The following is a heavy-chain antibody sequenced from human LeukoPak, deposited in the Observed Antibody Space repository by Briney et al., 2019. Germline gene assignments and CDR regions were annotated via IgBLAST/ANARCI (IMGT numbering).Heavy chain of an antibody. CDR3: ARQIRGYSYGYGYFDY. J-gene: IGHJ4*02. V-gene: IGHV3-20*04. Sequence: PGGSLRLSCAASGFTFDDYGMSWVRQAPGKGLEWVSGINWNGGSTGYADSVEGRFTISRDNAKNSLYLQMNSLRAEDTALYYCARQIRGYSYGYGYFDYWGQGTLVTVSS. D-gene: IGHD5-18*01. CDR1: GFTFDDYG. CDR2: INWNGGST.